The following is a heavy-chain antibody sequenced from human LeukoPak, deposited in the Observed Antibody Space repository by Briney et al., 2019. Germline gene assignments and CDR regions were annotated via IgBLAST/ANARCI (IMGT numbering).Heavy chain of an antibody. CDR1: AYTFTNYD. CDR2: MNPNSGKT. J-gene: IGHJ5*02. V-gene: IGHV1-8*03. D-gene: IGHD2-15*01. CDR3: ARASFLVAVLGHWFEP. Sequence: ASVKVSCKASAYTFTNYDINWVRQATGQGLEWMGWMNPNSGKTGYAQKFQGRLTFTRNTSIDTAYMELSSLKSEDTAVYYCARASFLVAVLGHWFEPWGQGTLVTVSS.